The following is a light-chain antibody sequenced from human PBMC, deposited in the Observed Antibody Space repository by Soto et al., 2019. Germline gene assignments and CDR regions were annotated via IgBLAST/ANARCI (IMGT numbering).Light chain of an antibody. CDR1: QSISGW. CDR2: VAS. V-gene: IGKV1-5*01. CDR3: QQYSSYSLT. Sequence: GDRVTITCRASQSISGWLAWYQQKPGKAPRLLMYVASTLQSGVPSRFSGSGSTTDFTLTISRLQPDDFATYYCQQYSSYSLTFGQGTKVEIK. J-gene: IGKJ1*01.